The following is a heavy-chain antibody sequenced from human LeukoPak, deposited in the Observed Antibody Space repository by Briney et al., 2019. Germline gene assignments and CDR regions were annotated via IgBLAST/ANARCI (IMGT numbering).Heavy chain of an antibody. D-gene: IGHD6-13*01. J-gene: IGHJ6*02. Sequence: SVKVSCKASVGTFSSYAISWVRQPPGQGLEWMGRIIPIRGIANYAQKFQGRLTITADKSTSTAYMELSSLRSEDTAVYYCAKLVPDPMDVWGQGTTVTVSS. CDR1: VGTFSSYA. V-gene: IGHV1-69*04. CDR3: AKLVPDPMDV. CDR2: IIPIRGIA.